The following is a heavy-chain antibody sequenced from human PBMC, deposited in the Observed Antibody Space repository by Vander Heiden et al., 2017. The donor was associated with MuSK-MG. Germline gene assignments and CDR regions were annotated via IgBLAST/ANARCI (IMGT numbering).Heavy chain of an antibody. V-gene: IGHV1-69*01. CDR3: ARDRYDILTGYYYYMDV. Sequence: QVQLVQSGAEVKKPGSSVTVSCKASGGTFSSYAISWVRQAPGQGLEWMGGIIPIFGTANYAQKFQGRVTITADESTSTAYMELSSLRSEDTAVYYCARDRYDILTGYYYYMDVWGKGTTVTVSS. D-gene: IGHD3-9*01. CDR1: GGTFSSYA. CDR2: IIPIFGTA. J-gene: IGHJ6*03.